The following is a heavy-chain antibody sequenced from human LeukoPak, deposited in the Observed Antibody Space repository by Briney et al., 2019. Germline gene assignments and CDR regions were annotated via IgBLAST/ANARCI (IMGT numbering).Heavy chain of an antibody. V-gene: IGHV4-38-2*01. CDR1: GDPISSSYF. Sequence: SETLSLTCYVPGDPISSSYFWGWIRQPPGTGLEWIGSISHSENTFYNPSLKSRVTISVGTSKNHFSLNLSAVTAADTAVYYCARRLLKDGYSSSWGDYWGQGTLVTVSS. CDR2: ISHSENT. J-gene: IGHJ4*02. CDR3: ARRLLKDGYSSSWGDY. D-gene: IGHD6-13*01.